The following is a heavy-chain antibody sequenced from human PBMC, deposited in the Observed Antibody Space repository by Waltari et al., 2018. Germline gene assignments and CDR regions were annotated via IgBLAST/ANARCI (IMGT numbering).Heavy chain of an antibody. CDR3: VKGSGGSRPYYFDS. CDR1: GFTFSRSA. V-gene: IGHV3-23*04. Sequence: EVQLEESGGGLVQPGGSLSVSCAASGFTFSRSAMAWVRQVPGKGLEWISAITDTGSDTYSAESVKCRFTISRDHSLYLQMKSLRVEDTAVYYCVKGSGGSRPYYFDSWGQGTLVTVSS. J-gene: IGHJ4*02. D-gene: IGHD1-26*01. CDR2: ITDTGSDT.